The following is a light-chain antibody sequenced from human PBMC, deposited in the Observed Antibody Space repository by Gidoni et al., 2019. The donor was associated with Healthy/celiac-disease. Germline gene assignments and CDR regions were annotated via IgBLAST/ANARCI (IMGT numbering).Light chain of an antibody. J-gene: IGKJ2*03. CDR1: QSVSSSY. Sequence: EIVLTQSPGTLSLSPGERATLSCRASQSVSSSYLAWYQQKPGQAPRLLIYGASCRATGIPDRFSGSGSGTDFTLTISRLEPEDFAVYYCQQYGSSPESFGQXTKLEIK. CDR3: QQYGSSPES. CDR2: GAS. V-gene: IGKV3-20*01.